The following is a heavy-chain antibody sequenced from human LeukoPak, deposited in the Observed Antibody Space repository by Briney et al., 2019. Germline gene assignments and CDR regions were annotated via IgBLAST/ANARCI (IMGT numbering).Heavy chain of an antibody. CDR3: ARVRYYYGSSGTLDY. CDR2: INPNSGGT. D-gene: IGHD3-22*01. Sequence: ASVKVSCKASGYTFTGYYMHWVRQAPGQGLEWMGWINPNSGGTNYAQKFQGRVTMTRDTSISTAYMELSRLRSDDTAVYYCARVRYYYGSSGTLDYWGQGTLVTVSS. J-gene: IGHJ4*02. CDR1: GYTFTGYY. V-gene: IGHV1-2*02.